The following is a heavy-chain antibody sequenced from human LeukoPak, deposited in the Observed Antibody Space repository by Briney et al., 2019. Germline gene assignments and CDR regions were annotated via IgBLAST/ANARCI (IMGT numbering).Heavy chain of an antibody. CDR3: AREPLGDGYQYYFDY. CDR2: ISSNGGST. V-gene: IGHV3-64*01. Sequence: GGSLRLSCAASGFTFSSYAMHWVRQAPGKGLEYVSAISSNGGSTYYANSVKGRFTISRDNSKNTLYLQMGSLRAEDMAVYYCAREPLGDGYQYYFDYWGQGTLVTVSS. CDR1: GFTFSSYA. J-gene: IGHJ4*02. D-gene: IGHD5-24*01.